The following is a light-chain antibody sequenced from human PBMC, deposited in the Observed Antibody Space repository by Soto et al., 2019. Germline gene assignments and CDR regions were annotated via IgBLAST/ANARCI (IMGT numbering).Light chain of an antibody. J-gene: IGKJ5*01. CDR1: QSVSSSY. Sequence: EIVLTQSPGTLSLSPGERATLSCRASQSVSSSYLAWYQQKPGQAPRLLIYGVSSRATGIPDRFSGSGSGTDFTLTISSMETEDFVVYYCRHYVDCPPITFGQGTRVEIK. CDR3: RHYVDCPPIT. CDR2: GVS. V-gene: IGKV3-20*01.